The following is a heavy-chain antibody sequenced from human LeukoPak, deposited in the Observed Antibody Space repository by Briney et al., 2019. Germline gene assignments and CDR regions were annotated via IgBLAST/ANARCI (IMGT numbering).Heavy chain of an antibody. CDR2: ISGSGGST. Sequence: GGSLRLSCAASGFTFSSYAMSWVRQAPGKGLEWVSAISGSGGSTYYADSVKGRFTISRDNSKNTLYLQMNSLRAEDTAVYYCAKDLAMYYYDSSGYYWDYWGQGTLVTVSS. D-gene: IGHD3-22*01. V-gene: IGHV3-23*01. CDR3: AKDLAMYYYDSSGYYWDY. J-gene: IGHJ4*02. CDR1: GFTFSSYA.